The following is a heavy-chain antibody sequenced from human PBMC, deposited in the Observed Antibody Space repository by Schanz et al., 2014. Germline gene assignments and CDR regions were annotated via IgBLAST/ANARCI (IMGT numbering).Heavy chain of an antibody. D-gene: IGHD2-2*02. Sequence: QVQLVQSGAEVKKPGSSVKVSCKASGGTFSSFGINWVRQAPGQGLEWMGKIIPVLNIATYAQNFQGRVTITADKSTSTAYMELTSLRSEDTAVYYCAGTYCSSTSCYTGYYYMDVWGRGTTVTVSS. CDR2: IIPVLNIA. CDR1: GGTFSSFG. J-gene: IGHJ6*03. CDR3: AGTYCSSTSCYTGYYYMDV. V-gene: IGHV1-69*02.